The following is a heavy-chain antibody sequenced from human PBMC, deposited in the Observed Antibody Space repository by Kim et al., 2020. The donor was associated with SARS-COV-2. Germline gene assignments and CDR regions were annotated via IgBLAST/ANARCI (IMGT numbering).Heavy chain of an antibody. CDR3: GKEYSITWGYWFDP. J-gene: IGHJ5*02. Sequence: GGSLRLSCAASGFTFSTYAMSWVRQAPGKGLEWVSAISGSGGSTNYADSVKGRFTISRDNSKNTLYLQMNSLRAEDTAVYYCGKEYSITWGYWFDPWGQGTLVTVSS. V-gene: IGHV3-23*01. D-gene: IGHD6-13*01. CDR2: ISGSGGST. CDR1: GFTFSTYA.